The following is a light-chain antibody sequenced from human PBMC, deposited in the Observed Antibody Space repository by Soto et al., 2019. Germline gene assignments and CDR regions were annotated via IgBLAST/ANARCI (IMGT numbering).Light chain of an antibody. CDR2: GAS. Sequence: EIVMTQSPATLSVSPGQRATLSCRASQRISSDLAWYQQKPGQAPRLLISGASTRATGIPARFSGSGSGTEFTLTISSLQSEDFAVYYCQQYNDWPITFGPGTRVEI. CDR1: QRISSD. V-gene: IGKV3-15*01. CDR3: QQYNDWPIT. J-gene: IGKJ3*01.